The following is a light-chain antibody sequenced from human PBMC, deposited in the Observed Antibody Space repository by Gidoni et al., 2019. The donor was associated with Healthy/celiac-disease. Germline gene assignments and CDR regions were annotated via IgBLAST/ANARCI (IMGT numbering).Light chain of an antibody. CDR1: SSNIGSNT. J-gene: IGLJ3*02. V-gene: IGLV1-44*01. CDR2: SNN. Sequence: QSVLTQPPSASGTPGPRVTISCSGSSSNIGSNTVNWYQQRPGTAPKLLIYSNNQRPSGVPDRFSGSKSDTSASLAISGLQSEDEADYYCAAWDDSLNGRVFGGGTKLTVL. CDR3: AAWDDSLNGRV.